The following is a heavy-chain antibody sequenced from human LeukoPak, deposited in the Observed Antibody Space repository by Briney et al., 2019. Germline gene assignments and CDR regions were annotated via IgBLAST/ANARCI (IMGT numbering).Heavy chain of an antibody. CDR3: ARVKMVRGTYYYGMGV. D-gene: IGHD3-10*01. V-gene: IGHV4-59*01. J-gene: IGHJ6*02. Sequence: SETLSLTCTVSGGSISSYYWSWIRQPPGKGLEWIGYIYYSGSTNYNPSLKSRVTISVDTSKNQFSLKLSSVTAADTAVYYCARVKMVRGTYYYGMGVWGQGTTVTVSS. CDR2: IYYSGST. CDR1: GGSISSYY.